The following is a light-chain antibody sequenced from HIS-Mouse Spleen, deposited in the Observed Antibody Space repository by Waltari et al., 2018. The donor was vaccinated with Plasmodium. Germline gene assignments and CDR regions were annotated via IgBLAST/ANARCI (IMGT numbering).Light chain of an antibody. J-gene: IGLJ3*02. V-gene: IGLV3-10*01. CDR3: YSTDSSGNHRV. CDR1: AFPKKY. Sequence: SYDLTQPPSVSVSPGQPARITCSGDAFPKKYAYWYQQKSGQAPVLVIYEDSKRPPGIPERFSGSSSGTMATLTISGAQVEDEADYYCYSTDSSGNHRVFGGGTKLTVL. CDR2: EDS.